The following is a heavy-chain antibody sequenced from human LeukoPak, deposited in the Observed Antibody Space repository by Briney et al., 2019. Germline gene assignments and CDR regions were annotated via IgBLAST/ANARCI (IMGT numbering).Heavy chain of an antibody. Sequence: SVNVSCKASGFTFTSSAVQWVRQARGQRLEWIGWIVVGSGNTNYAQKFQERVTITRDMSTSTAYMELSSLRSEDTAVYYCAAEDRYSGSYELWGQGTLVTVPS. CDR1: GFTFTSSA. J-gene: IGHJ4*02. D-gene: IGHD1-26*01. V-gene: IGHV1-58*01. CDR3: AAEDRYSGSYEL. CDR2: IVVGSGNT.